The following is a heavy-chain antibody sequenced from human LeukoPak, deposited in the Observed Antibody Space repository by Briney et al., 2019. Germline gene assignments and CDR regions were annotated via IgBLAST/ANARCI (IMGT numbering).Heavy chain of an antibody. V-gene: IGHV4-61*01. CDR1: GGSVSSGSYY. J-gene: IGHJ4*02. CDR2: IYYCGST. D-gene: IGHD4-23*01. Sequence: SETLSLTCTVSGGSVSSGSYYCSWIRQPPGKGLEWIGYIYYCGSTNYNPSLKSRVTISVDTSKNQFSLKLSSVTAADTAVYYCARDAVTFNSYYFDYWGQGTLVTVSS. CDR3: ARDAVTFNSYYFDY.